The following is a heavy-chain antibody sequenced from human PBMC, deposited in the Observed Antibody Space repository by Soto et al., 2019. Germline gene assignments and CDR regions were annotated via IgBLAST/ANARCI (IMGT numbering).Heavy chain of an antibody. D-gene: IGHD2-21*01. CDR3: VRGGDCRFVP. J-gene: IGHJ5*02. CDR1: GGSISTDKW. V-gene: IGHV4-4*02. CDR2: VHPSGRT. Sequence: QVQLQESGPGLVKPSGTLSLACAVSGGSISTDKWWTWIRQPPGKGLGWIGEVHPSGRTNYNPSLKSRLTLSVAMSKNQFALILFSATAADTAVYYCVRGGDCRFVPWGQGTLVIVSS.